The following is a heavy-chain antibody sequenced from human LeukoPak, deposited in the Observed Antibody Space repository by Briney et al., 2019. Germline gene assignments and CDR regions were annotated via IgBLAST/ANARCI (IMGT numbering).Heavy chain of an antibody. J-gene: IGHJ6*02. CDR3: AKGWEYYYGMDV. Sequence: GRSLRLSCAASGFTFDDYAMHWVRQAPGKGLEWVSGISWNSGSIGYADSVKGRFTISRDNSKNTLYLQMNSLRAEDTAVYYCAKGWEYYYGMDVWGQGTTVTVSS. CDR1: GFTFDDYA. V-gene: IGHV3-9*01. D-gene: IGHD1-26*01. CDR2: ISWNSGSI.